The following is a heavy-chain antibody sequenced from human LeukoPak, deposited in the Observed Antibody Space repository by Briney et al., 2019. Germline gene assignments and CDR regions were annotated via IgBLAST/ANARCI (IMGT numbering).Heavy chain of an antibody. D-gene: IGHD6-13*01. Sequence: GGSLRLSCAASGFIFSSYGMHWVRQAPGKGLEWVAFIRYDGSNKYYADSVKGRFTISRDNSKNTLYLQMNSLRAEDTAVYYCAKDRYSSSWYWDYWGQGTLVTVSS. CDR1: GFIFSSYG. J-gene: IGHJ4*02. CDR2: IRYDGSNK. V-gene: IGHV3-30*02. CDR3: AKDRYSSSWYWDY.